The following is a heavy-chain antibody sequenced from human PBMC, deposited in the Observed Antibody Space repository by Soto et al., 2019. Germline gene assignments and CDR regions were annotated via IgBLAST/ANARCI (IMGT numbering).Heavy chain of an antibody. Sequence: ASVRVSCKASGYTFSNYGISWVRQGPGQGLEWMGWISGYNGNTHYEEKVQDRIKMTTDTSTSTTYLELRSLRSDDTAVYFCARDPGFGFGYSYAFAMDVWGQGTTVTVSS. J-gene: IGHJ6*02. CDR2: ISGYNGNT. CDR1: GYTFSNYG. CDR3: ARDPGFGFGYSYAFAMDV. V-gene: IGHV1-18*01. D-gene: IGHD5-18*01.